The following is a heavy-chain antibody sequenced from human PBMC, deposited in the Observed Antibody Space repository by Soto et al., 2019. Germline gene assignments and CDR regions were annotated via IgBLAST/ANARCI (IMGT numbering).Heavy chain of an antibody. V-gene: IGHV1-46*03. CDR1: GYTFSNFY. Sequence: ASVKVSCKASGYTFSNFYIHWVRQAPGQGLEWMGVINPNGGTTSYARKFQGRVTMTRDTSTATVYMEVSSLRSEDTAVYYCARAPNFDDYWSAYYTYYYYMDVWGEGTTVTVSS. J-gene: IGHJ6*03. CDR3: ARAPNFDDYWSAYYTYYYYMDV. CDR2: INPNGGTT. D-gene: IGHD3-3*01.